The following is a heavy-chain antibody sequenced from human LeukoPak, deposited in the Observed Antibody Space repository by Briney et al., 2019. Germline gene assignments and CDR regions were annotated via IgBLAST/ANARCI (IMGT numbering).Heavy chain of an antibody. CDR1: GFTFSSYW. J-gene: IGHJ5*02. CDR3: ARDSRYCGGDCFDP. Sequence: PGGSLRLSCAASGFTFSSYWMSWVRQAPGKGLEWVANIKQDGSEKYYVDSVKGRFTISRDNAENSLYLQMNSLRAEDTAVYYCARDSRYCGGDCFDPWGQGTLVTVSS. V-gene: IGHV3-7*01. CDR2: IKQDGSEK. D-gene: IGHD2-21*01.